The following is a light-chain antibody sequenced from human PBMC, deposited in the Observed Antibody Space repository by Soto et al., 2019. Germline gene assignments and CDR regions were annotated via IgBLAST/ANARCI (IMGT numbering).Light chain of an antibody. CDR2: EVS. CDR3: SSYAGSNNVV. Sequence: QSALTKPPSASGSPGQSVTISCTGTSRDVGGYNYVSWYQQHPGKAPKFMIYEVSKPPSGVPDRFSGSKSGNTASLTVSGLQAEYEADYYCSSYAGSNNVVLGGGTKLTVL. J-gene: IGLJ2*01. CDR1: SRDVGGYNY. V-gene: IGLV2-8*01.